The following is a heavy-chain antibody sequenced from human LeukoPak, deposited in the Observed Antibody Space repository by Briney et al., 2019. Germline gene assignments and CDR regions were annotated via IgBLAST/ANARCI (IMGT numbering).Heavy chain of an antibody. V-gene: IGHV6-1*01. Sequence: SQTLSLTCAISGDXVSSNSAAWNWIRQSLSRGLEWLGRTYYRSKWYNDYAVSVRGRITINPDTSKNQFSLLLNSVTPEDTAVYYCARYSGLGVPDYWGQGTLVTVSS. CDR1: GDXVSSNSAA. D-gene: IGHD2-21*01. CDR3: ARYSGLGVPDY. J-gene: IGHJ4*02. CDR2: TYYRSKWYN.